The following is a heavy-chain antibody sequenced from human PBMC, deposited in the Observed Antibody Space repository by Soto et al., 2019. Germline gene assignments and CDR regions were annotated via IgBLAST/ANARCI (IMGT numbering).Heavy chain of an antibody. D-gene: IGHD4-17*01. V-gene: IGHV4-39*01. CDR1: GSSISSSSYY. Sequence: SETLSLTCTVSGSSISSSSYYWGWIRQPPGKGLEWIGSIYYSGSTYYNPSLKSRVTISVDTSKNQFSLKLSSVTAADTAVYYCARLPMTTVTTGAFDIWGQGTMVTVSS. CDR3: ARLPMTTVTTGAFDI. J-gene: IGHJ3*02. CDR2: IYYSGST.